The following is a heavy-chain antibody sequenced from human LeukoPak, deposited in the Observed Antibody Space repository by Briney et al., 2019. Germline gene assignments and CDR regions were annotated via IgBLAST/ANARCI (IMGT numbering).Heavy chain of an antibody. CDR3: TSHAAFDP. Sequence: PGGSLRLSCAASGFTFNNAWMNWVRQAPGKGLEWVGRIKSKNVGGTTDYAAPVKGRFTISRDGSKNTVYPQMNSLKIEDTAVYYCTSHAAFDPWGQGTLVTVSS. CDR1: GFTFNNAW. V-gene: IGHV3-15*01. J-gene: IGHJ5*02. CDR2: IKSKNVGGTT.